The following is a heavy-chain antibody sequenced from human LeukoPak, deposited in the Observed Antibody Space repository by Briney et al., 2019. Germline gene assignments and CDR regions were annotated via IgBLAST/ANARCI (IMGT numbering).Heavy chain of an antibody. J-gene: IGHJ4*02. Sequence: GGSLRLSCAASGFTFDDYAMHWVRQAPGKGLEWVSGISWNSGSIGYADSVKGRFTISRDNAKNSLYLQMNSLRAEDTAVYYCARDSGYLGYYFDYWGQGTLVTVSS. CDR1: GFTFDDYA. CDR2: ISWNSGSI. D-gene: IGHD3-22*01. CDR3: ARDSGYLGYYFDY. V-gene: IGHV3-9*01.